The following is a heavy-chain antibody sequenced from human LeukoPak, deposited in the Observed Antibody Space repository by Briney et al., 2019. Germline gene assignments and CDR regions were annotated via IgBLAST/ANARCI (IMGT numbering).Heavy chain of an antibody. Sequence: ASVKVSCTASGGTFSSYAISWVRQAPGQGLEWMGRIIPILGIANYAHKFQGRVTITADKSTNTAYMELSSLRSEDTAVYYCARERAYCGGDCYSENWYFDLWGRGTLVTVSS. CDR3: ARERAYCGGDCYSENWYFDL. CDR2: IIPILGIA. CDR1: GGTFSSYA. D-gene: IGHD2-21*02. V-gene: IGHV1-69*04. J-gene: IGHJ2*01.